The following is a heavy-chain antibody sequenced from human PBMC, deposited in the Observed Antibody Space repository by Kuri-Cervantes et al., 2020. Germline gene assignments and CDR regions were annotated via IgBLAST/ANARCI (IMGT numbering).Heavy chain of an antibody. J-gene: IGHJ4*02. V-gene: IGHV4-34*01. CDR2: INHSGST. Sequence: SQTLSLTCAVYGGSFSGYYWSWIRQPPGKGLEWIGEINHSGSTNYNPSLKSRVTISVDTSKNQLSLKLSSVTAADTAVYYCASVFGESHFDYWGQGTLVTISS. D-gene: IGHD3-10*02. CDR1: GGSFSGYY. CDR3: ASVFGESHFDY.